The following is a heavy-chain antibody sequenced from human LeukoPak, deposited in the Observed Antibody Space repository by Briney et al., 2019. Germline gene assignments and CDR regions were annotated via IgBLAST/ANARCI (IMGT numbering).Heavy chain of an antibody. CDR1: GFTFGDYA. J-gene: IGHJ2*01. Sequence: GGALRLSCTASGFTFGDYAMSWVRQAPGKGLEWVSATSACGDMTYYGDSVKGGFTISRDNYKNPFYLQMNSLRADDAAVYYCAKDDYVVPGWYFDLWGRGILATVSS. V-gene: IGHV3-23*01. D-gene: IGHD4-17*01. CDR3: AKDDYVVPGWYFDL. CDR2: TSACGDMT.